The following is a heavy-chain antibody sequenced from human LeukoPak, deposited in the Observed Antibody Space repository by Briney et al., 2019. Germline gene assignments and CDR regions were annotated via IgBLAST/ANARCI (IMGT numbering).Heavy chain of an antibody. CDR3: VRRNLFVY. Sequence: GGSLRLSCVVSDSPFNSYWMSWVRQAPGKGLECVASINQGGSQQYYVDSVRGRFTISRDDAQKSVYLQMNNLRVDDTAVYYCVRRNLFVYWGQGTLVTVSS. J-gene: IGHJ4*02. V-gene: IGHV3-7*03. CDR1: DSPFNSYW. CDR2: INQGGSQQ.